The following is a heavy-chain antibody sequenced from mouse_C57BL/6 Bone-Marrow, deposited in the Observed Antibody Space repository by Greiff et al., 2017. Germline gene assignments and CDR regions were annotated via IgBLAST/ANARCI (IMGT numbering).Heavy chain of an antibody. CDR3: ARYGASTMLTCWYFDV. V-gene: IGHV1-39*01. D-gene: IGHD2-1*01. Sequence: VQLQQSGPELVKPGASVKISCKASGYSFTDYNMNWVQQSNGKSLEWIGVINPNSGTTSYNQKFKGKATLTVDQSSSTAYMQLNSLTSEDSAVYYCARYGASTMLTCWYFDVWGTGATRTVSS. CDR1: GYSFTDYN. CDR2: INPNSGTT. J-gene: IGHJ1*03.